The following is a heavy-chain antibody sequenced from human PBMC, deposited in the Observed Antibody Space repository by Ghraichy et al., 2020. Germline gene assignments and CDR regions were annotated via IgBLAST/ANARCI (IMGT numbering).Heavy chain of an antibody. CDR3: AHWRTGDNFDY. D-gene: IGHD7-27*01. Sequence: SGPTLVKPTQTLTLTCTFSAFSLSTPGVGVGWIRQPPGKALEWLALIYWDNDKRYSPSLKGRLTITKDTSTNQVVLTMTNMDPVDTATYYCAHWRTGDNFDYWGQGTLVTVSS. CDR2: IYWDNDK. V-gene: IGHV2-5*02. CDR1: AFSLSTPGVG. J-gene: IGHJ4*02.